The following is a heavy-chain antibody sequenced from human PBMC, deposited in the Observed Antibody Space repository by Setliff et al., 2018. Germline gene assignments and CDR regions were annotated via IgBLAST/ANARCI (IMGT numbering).Heavy chain of an antibody. Sequence: SETLSLTCATYGGTFSDYHWTWIRQSPEKGLEWIGEINHRGSTNYNPSLKSRVTISIDTSKDQFSLKLISMTAADTAVYYCARGRNIAARLLESWGQGTPVTVSS. CDR3: ARGRNIAARLLES. CDR1: GGTFSDYH. V-gene: IGHV4-34*01. D-gene: IGHD6-6*01. CDR2: INHRGST. J-gene: IGHJ4*02.